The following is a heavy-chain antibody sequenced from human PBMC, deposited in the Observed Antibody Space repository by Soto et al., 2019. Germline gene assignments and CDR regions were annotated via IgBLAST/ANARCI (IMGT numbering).Heavy chain of an antibody. D-gene: IGHD4-17*01. Sequence: PGGSLRLSCAASGFTFSNYARTWAGQAPEKGLEWVSSLLRSGSTTYYADSVKGRFTISSDKSANSLYLQMDSLRGEDTAVYYCAKDAFSGDGIWLLDSWGQGTVVTVSA. J-gene: IGHJ5*02. CDR1: GFTFSNYA. CDR2: LLRSGSTT. CDR3: AKDAFSGDGIWLLDS. V-gene: IGHV3-23*01.